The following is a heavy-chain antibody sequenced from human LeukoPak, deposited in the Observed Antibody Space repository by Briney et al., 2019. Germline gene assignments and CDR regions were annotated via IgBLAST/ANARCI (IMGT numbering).Heavy chain of an antibody. V-gene: IGHV4-59*01. CDR2: IYYSGST. D-gene: IGHD1-26*01. CDR1: GGSISSYY. Sequence: SETLSLTCTVSGGSISSYYWSWIRQPPGKGLEWIGYIYYSGSTNYNPSLKSRVTIAVDTSKNQFSLKLSSVTAADTAVYYCARDLRSSASLRYYYYYYMDVWGKGTTVTVSS. J-gene: IGHJ6*03. CDR3: ARDLRSSASLRYYYYYYMDV.